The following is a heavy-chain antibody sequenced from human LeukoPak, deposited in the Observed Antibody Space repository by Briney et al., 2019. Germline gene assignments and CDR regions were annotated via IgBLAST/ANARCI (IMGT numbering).Heavy chain of an antibody. D-gene: IGHD2-2*01. CDR3: ARDRGYQLPRDAFDI. CDR2: IIPIFGTA. J-gene: IGHJ3*02. Sequence: SVKVSCKASGGTFSSYAISWVRQAPGQGLEWMGGIIPIFGTANYAQKFQGRVTITADESTSTAYMELSSLRSEDTAVYYCARDRGYQLPRDAFDIWGQGTMVTVSS. V-gene: IGHV1-69*01. CDR1: GGTFSSYA.